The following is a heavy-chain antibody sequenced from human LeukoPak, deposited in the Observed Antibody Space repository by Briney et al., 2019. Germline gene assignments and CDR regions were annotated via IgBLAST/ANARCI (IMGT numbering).Heavy chain of an antibody. CDR2: ISDRGDT. CDR3: ARPTAGPATQGYDS. J-gene: IGHJ4*02. Sequence: SETLSLTCTVSGGSINNSPYYWAWIRQPPGRGLEWIGSISDRGDTYHNPSLKSRVTISVDTSKNQFSLSVTSVTAADTAVYFCARPTAGPATQGYDSWGQGILVTVAS. CDR1: GGSINNSPYY. V-gene: IGHV4-39*01. D-gene: IGHD1-1*01.